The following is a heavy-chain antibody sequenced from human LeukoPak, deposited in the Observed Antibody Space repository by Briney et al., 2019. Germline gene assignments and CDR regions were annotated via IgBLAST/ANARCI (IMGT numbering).Heavy chain of an antibody. V-gene: IGHV4-4*07. D-gene: IGHD6-19*01. Sequence: SETLSLTCTVSGGSISSYYWSWIRQPAGKGLEWIGRIYTGGSTNYNPSLKSRVTMSVDTSKNQFSLKLSSVTAADTAVYYCARASLPVAGRFWFDPWGQGTLVTVSS. CDR2: IYTGGST. CDR3: ARASLPVAGRFWFDP. CDR1: GGSISSYY. J-gene: IGHJ5*02.